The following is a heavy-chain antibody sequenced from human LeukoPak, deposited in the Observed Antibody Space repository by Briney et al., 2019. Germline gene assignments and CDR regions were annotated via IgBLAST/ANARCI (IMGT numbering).Heavy chain of an antibody. D-gene: IGHD2-2*01. V-gene: IGHV3-30*04. CDR2: ISKDGNDK. CDR1: GFTFRTYA. Sequence: PGGSLRLSCAASGFTFRTYAMHWVRQPPGKGLEWVAVISKDGNDKYYADSVKGRCTISKDNAKNTVYLQMNNLRAEDTAVYYCVSFYETYWGRGTLVTVSS. CDR3: VSFYETY. J-gene: IGHJ4*02.